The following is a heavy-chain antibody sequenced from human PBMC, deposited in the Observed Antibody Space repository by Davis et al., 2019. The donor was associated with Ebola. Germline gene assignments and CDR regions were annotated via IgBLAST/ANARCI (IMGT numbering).Heavy chain of an antibody. Sequence: SESLSLTCTVSAGSISSYYWSWIRPPPGKGLEWIGYIYYSGSTNYNPSLKSRVTISVDTSKNQFSLKLSSVTAADTAVYYCARAVGGFSYGMDVWGQGTTVTVSS. CDR2: IYYSGST. CDR1: AGSISSYY. J-gene: IGHJ6*02. V-gene: IGHV4-59*01. CDR3: ARAVGGFSYGMDV. D-gene: IGHD2-15*01.